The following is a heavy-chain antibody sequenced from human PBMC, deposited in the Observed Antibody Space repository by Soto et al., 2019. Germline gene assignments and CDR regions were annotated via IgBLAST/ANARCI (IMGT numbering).Heavy chain of an antibody. CDR2: FIPIFGTA. V-gene: IGHV1-69*01. CDR3: ARVRSGYDWFDY. Sequence: QVKLVQSGAEVKKPGSSVKVSCKASGGTFSSYAISWVRQAPGQGLEWMGGFIPIFGTANYAQKFQGRVTITAVESTITADMELSSLRSEGAAVYYCARVRSGYDWFDYWGQGTLVTVSS. CDR1: GGTFSSYA. D-gene: IGHD5-12*01. J-gene: IGHJ4*02.